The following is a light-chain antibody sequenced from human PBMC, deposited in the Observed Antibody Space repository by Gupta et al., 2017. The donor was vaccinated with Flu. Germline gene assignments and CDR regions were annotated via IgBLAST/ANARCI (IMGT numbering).Light chain of an antibody. CDR3: TSCNASRNRVV. Sequence: ITSSCASGSLVGNNNVSWYQQHPGTAPKLLIYYDDKRPSGVPERFSGSKSGTTASLTINGLQTEDEADYYCTSCNASRNRVVFGGGTKLTVL. CDR2: YDD. J-gene: IGLJ2*01. V-gene: IGLV1-36*01. CDR1: GSLVGNNN.